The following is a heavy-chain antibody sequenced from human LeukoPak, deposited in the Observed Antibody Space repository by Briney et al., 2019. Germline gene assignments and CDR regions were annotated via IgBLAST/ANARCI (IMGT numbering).Heavy chain of an antibody. CDR2: ICYSGST. V-gene: IGHV4-39*01. CDR1: GGSISSSSYY. J-gene: IGHJ5*02. CDR3: ARRTTVSQENWFDP. D-gene: IGHD4-17*01. Sequence: SETLSLTCTVSGGSISSSSYYWGWIRQPPGKGLEWIGSICYSGSTYYNPSLKSRVTISVDTSKKQFSLKLSSVTAADQAVYYCARRTTVSQENWFDPWGQGTLVTVSS.